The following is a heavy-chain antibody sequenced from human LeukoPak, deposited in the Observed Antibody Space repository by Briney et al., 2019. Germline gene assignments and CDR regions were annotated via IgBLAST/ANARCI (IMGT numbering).Heavy chain of an antibody. CDR3: ARQGLWSGYYRYFDY. CDR1: GYSISSGYY. D-gene: IGHD3-3*01. J-gene: IGHJ4*02. Sequence: SETLSLTCAVSGYSISSGYYWGWIRQPPGKGLEWIGSIYHSGSTYYNPSLKSRVTISVDTSKNQFSLKLSSVTAADTAVYYCARQGLWSGYYRYFDYWGQGTLVTVSS. CDR2: IYHSGST. V-gene: IGHV4-38-2*01.